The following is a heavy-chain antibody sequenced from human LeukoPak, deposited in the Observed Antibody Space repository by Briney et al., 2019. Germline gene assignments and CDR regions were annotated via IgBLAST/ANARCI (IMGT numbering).Heavy chain of an antibody. Sequence: GGSLRLSCAASGFTFRNYYMHWVRQAPGKGLEWVAVISLDGNNEYYADSVKGRFSLSRDNSMNTLYLQLNSLRAEDTAVYYCAKDRTTVTTPHYWGQGTLVTVSS. CDR3: AKDRTTVTTPHY. D-gene: IGHD4-17*01. J-gene: IGHJ4*02. V-gene: IGHV3-30-3*01. CDR2: ISLDGNNE. CDR1: GFTFRNYY.